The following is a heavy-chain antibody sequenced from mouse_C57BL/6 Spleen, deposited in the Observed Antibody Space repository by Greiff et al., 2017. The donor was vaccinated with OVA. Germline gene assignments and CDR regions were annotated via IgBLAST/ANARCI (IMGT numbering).Heavy chain of an antibody. CDR2: IDPSDSYT. J-gene: IGHJ2*01. CDR1: GYTFTSYW. V-gene: IGHV1-50*01. CDR3: ARRDYGSSLYYFDY. D-gene: IGHD1-1*01. Sequence: VQLQQPGAALVKPGASVKLSCKASGYTFTSYWMQWVKQRPGQGLEWIGEIDPSDSYTNYNQKFKGKATLTVDTSTSPAYMQLSSLTSEDSAVYYCARRDYGSSLYYFDYWGQGTTLTVSS.